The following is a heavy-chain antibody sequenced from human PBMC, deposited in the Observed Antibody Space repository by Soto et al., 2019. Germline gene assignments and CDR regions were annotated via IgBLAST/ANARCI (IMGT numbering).Heavy chain of an antibody. Sequence: ASVKLFCKASGYTFTTYSMYWVLQAPAQRLEWILSINAGDCNTKYSQKFQGRVTITRDTSERKAYMELSRLRSEDTAVYYCAGMYYYDSSGPGWGQGTLVTVS. CDR1: GYTFTTYS. V-gene: IGHV1-3*01. CDR3: AGMYYYDSSGPG. D-gene: IGHD3-22*01. CDR2: INAGDCNT. J-gene: IGHJ4*02.